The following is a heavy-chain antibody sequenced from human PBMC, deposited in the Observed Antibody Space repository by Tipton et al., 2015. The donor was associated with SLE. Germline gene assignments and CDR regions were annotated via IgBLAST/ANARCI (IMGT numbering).Heavy chain of an antibody. V-gene: IGHV4-61*09. J-gene: IGHJ6*03. CDR2: VYTTGNT. CDR3: ARESGITVPRGYFYYMDV. Sequence: TLSLTCTVSGYSISSGYYWGWIRQPAGKGPEWIGHVYTTGNTNYNPSLKSRVAISMDTSKNQVSLRLSSVTAADTAVYYCARESGITVPRGYFYYMDVWGKGTTVTVS. D-gene: IGHD5-12*01. CDR1: GYSISSGYY.